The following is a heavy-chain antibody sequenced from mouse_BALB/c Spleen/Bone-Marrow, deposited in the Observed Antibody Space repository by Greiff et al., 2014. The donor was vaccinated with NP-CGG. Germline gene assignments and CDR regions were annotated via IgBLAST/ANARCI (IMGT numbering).Heavy chain of an antibody. V-gene: IGHV5-6-3*01. CDR1: GFTFSSYG. CDR2: INSNGGST. CDR3: VRGNYGNYVDYFDF. Sequence: EVHLVESGGGLVQPGGSLKLSCAASGFTFSSYGMSWVRQTPDKRLELVATINSNGGSTYYPDSVKGRFTISRDTAKNTPYLQMSSLKSEETAMYYCVRGNYGNYVDYFDFWGQGTTLTVSS. J-gene: IGHJ2*01. D-gene: IGHD2-1*01.